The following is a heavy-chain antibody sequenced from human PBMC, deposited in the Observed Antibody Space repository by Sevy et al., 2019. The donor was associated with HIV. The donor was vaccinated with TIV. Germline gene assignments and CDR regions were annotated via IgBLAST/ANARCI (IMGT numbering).Heavy chain of an antibody. CDR2: VSSSSGYI. CDR1: GFIFSTYS. D-gene: IGHD2-2*01. CDR3: ARGHVVVPGAAAYYYYHMDV. V-gene: IGHV3-21*01. Sequence: GGSLRLSCAASGFIFSTYSMNWVRQAPGKGLEWVSSVSSSSGYIYYADSVKGRFTISRDNAKNSLYLEMNSLRAEDTAVYFCARGHVVVPGAAAYYYYHMDVWGKGTTVTVSS. J-gene: IGHJ6*03.